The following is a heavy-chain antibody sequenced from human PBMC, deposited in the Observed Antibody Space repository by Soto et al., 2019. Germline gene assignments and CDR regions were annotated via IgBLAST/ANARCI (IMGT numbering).Heavy chain of an antibody. Sequence: SETLSLTCAVYGGSFSGYYWSWIRQPPGKGLEWIGEINHSGSTNYNPSLKSRVTISVDTSKNQFSLKLSSVTAADTAVYYCARLSGCNNGVCYKFDYWGQGTLVTVSS. CDR1: GGSFSGYY. CDR3: ARLSGCNNGVCYKFDY. J-gene: IGHJ4*02. CDR2: INHSGST. D-gene: IGHD2-8*01. V-gene: IGHV4-34*01.